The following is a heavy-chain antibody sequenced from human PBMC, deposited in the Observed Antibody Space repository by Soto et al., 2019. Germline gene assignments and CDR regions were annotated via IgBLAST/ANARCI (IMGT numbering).Heavy chain of an antibody. CDR2: FRSGGDDDTT. D-gene: IGHD3-10*01. CDR1: GFTFSSYS. J-gene: IGHJ4*02. V-gene: IGHV3-23*01. Sequence: PAGSLRLSCAASGFTFSSYSMSWVRQAPGKGLEWVSGFRSGGDDDTTYYADSVRGRFTISRDNSKNTLFLQMNSLRAEDTAIYYCAKKVNSGSGSQFFDYWGQGTLVTVSS. CDR3: AKKVNSGSGSQFFDY.